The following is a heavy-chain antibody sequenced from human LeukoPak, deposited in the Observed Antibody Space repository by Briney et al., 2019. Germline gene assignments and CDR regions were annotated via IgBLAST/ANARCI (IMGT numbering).Heavy chain of an antibody. D-gene: IGHD2-8*01. CDR2: VSYDGSNK. V-gene: IGHV3-30-3*01. Sequence: QPGRSLRLSCAASGFTFSSYAMHWVRQAPGKGLEWAAVVSYDGSNKYYADSVKGRFTISRDNSKNTLYLQMNSLRAEDTAVYYCARDNNVGEGVYAPIDAFDIWGQGTMVTVSS. J-gene: IGHJ3*02. CDR1: GFTFSSYA. CDR3: ARDNNVGEGVYAPIDAFDI.